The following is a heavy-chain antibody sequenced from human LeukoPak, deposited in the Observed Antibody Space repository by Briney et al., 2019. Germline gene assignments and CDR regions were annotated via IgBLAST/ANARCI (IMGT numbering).Heavy chain of an antibody. CDR1: GYSLTSYW. D-gene: IGHD3-22*01. CDR3: ARLLDTSGYYVYYFDY. Sequence: GESLKISCKGSGYSLTSYWIGWVRQMPGKGLEWMGIIYPGYSDTRYNPSFQGQVTISVDKSIRTAYLQWSSLTASDTATYYCARLLDTSGYYVYYFDYWGQGTLVTVS. CDR2: IYPGYSDT. V-gene: IGHV5-51*01. J-gene: IGHJ4*02.